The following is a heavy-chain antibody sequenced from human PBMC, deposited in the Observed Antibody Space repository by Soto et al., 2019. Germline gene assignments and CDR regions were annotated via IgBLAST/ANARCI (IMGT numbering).Heavy chain of an antibody. D-gene: IGHD4-17*01. V-gene: IGHV4-30-4*01. CDR3: AREVIPLTTDWYFDL. CDR1: GGSISGGVGGLYY. CDR2: IYASGST. J-gene: IGHJ2*01. Sequence: SETLSLTCTVSGGSISGGVGGLYYWSWIRQPPGKGLEWIGYIYASGSTYYNPSLKSRVTISVDTSKNQFSLRLSSVTAADTAVYYCAREVIPLTTDWYFDLWGRGTLVTVSS.